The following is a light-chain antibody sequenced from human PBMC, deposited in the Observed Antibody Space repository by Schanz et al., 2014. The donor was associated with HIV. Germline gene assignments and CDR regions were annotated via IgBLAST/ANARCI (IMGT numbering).Light chain of an antibody. V-gene: IGKV3-20*01. Sequence: EIVLTQSPGTLSLSPGDRATLSCRASQSVSNRYLAWYQQKPGQAPRLLIYGASSRATGIPDRFSGSGSGTDFTLTISRLEPEDFAVYYCQQYGSSPRTFGQGTKVEIK. CDR3: QQYGSSPRT. CDR1: QSVSNRY. CDR2: GAS. J-gene: IGKJ1*01.